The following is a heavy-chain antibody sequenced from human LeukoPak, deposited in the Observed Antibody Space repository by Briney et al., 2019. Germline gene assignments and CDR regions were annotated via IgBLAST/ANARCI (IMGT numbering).Heavy chain of an antibody. D-gene: IGHD1-26*01. CDR1: GYTLTELS. J-gene: IGHJ5*02. V-gene: IGHV1-24*01. CDR3: ATGPRAVTTKSGSWFDP. CDR2: FDPEDGET. Sequence: ASVKVSCKVSGYTLTELSMHWVRQAPGKGLEWMGGFDPEDGETIYAQKFQGRVTMTEDTSTDTAYMELSSLRPEDTAVYYCATGPRAVTTKSGSWFDPWGQGTLVTVSS.